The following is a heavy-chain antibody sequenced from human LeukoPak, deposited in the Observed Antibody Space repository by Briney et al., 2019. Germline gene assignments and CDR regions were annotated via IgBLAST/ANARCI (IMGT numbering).Heavy chain of an antibody. J-gene: IGHJ4*02. CDR3: ARRSYSSGWYHFDY. CDR1: GYSFTSYW. V-gene: IGHV5-51*01. D-gene: IGHD6-19*01. Sequence: GESLKISCKGSGYSFTSYWVAWVRQMPGKGLEWMGIIYPGDSDTRYSPSFQGQVTISADKSISTAYLQWSSLKASDTAMYYCARRSYSSGWYHFDYWGQGTLVTVSS. CDR2: IYPGDSDT.